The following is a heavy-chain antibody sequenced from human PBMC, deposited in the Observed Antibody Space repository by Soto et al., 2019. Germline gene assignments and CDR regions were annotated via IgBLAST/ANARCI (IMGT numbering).Heavy chain of an antibody. CDR1: GYTFTSYD. CDR2: MNPNSGNT. V-gene: IGHV1-8*01. J-gene: IGHJ6*03. D-gene: IGHD4-17*01. Sequence: QVQLVQSGAEVKKPGASVKVSCKASGYTFTSYDINWVRQATGQGLEWMGWMNPNSGNTGYAQKFQGRVTMTRNTSISTAYMELSSLRSEDTAVYYCARGRTNYGPDAYYYYMDVWGKGTTVTVSS. CDR3: ARGRTNYGPDAYYYYMDV.